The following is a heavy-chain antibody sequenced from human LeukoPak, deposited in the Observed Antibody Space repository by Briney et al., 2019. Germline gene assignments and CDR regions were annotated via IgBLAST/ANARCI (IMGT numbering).Heavy chain of an antibody. J-gene: IGHJ2*01. CDR2: ITNTLGM. CDR1: GFTFSAYS. CDR3: ARDLDPWYLNL. V-gene: IGHV3-48*01. Sequence: GGSLRLSCAASGFTFSAYSMNWVRRAPGKGLEWIAHITNTLGMSYADSVKGRFTVSRDKNSLYLQMSSLRGEDTAVYYCARDLDPWYLNLWGRGTLVTVSS.